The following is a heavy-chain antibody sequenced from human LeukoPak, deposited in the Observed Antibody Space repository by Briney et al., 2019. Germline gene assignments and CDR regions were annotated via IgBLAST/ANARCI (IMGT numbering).Heavy chain of an antibody. J-gene: IGHJ5*02. CDR2: MNPNSANA. D-gene: IGHD3-16*01. V-gene: IGHV1-8*01. Sequence: ASVKVSCKASGYTFTNYDINWVRQATGQGLEWMGWMNPNSANAGYAQKFQGRVTMTRNTSISTAYMELSSLRSEDTAVYYCARGEGGYAFSRFDPWGQGTLVTVSS. CDR3: ARGEGGYAFSRFDP. CDR1: GYTFTNYD.